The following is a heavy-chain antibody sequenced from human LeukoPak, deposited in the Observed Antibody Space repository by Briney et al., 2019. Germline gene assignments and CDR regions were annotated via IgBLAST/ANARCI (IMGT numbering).Heavy chain of an antibody. CDR2: ISGYNGKT. Sequence: ASVKLSCKASGYTFTSYGISWVRQAPGQGPEWMGWISGYNGKTNNAQKFQGGVTITPDTSTRTAYMELRSLRSHDTAVYSCARDDSARSGYPRYWGQGALVTVSS. J-gene: IGHJ4*02. CDR3: ARDDSARSGYPRY. CDR1: GYTFTSYG. D-gene: IGHD3-3*01. V-gene: IGHV1-18*01.